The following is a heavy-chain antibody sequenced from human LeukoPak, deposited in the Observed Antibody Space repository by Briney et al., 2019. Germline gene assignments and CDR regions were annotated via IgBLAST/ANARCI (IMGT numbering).Heavy chain of an antibody. V-gene: IGHV3-21*04. J-gene: IGHJ6*02. CDR2: ISIGSTYT. CDR1: GFTFSWYN. CDR3: AKGVYYDSSGLDGMDV. D-gene: IGHD3-22*01. Sequence: GGSLRLSCAASGFTFSWYNMNWVRQAPGKGLEWVSSISIGSTYTYFADSVKGRFTISRDNSKNTLYLQMNSLRAEDTAVYYCAKGVYYDSSGLDGMDVWGQGTTVTVSS.